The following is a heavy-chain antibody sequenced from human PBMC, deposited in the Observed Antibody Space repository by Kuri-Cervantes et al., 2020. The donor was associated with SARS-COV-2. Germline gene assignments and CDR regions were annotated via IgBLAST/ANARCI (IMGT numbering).Heavy chain of an antibody. CDR2: IYYSGST. V-gene: IGHV4-59*01. CDR3: ARVSGGSDLYYYYGMDV. J-gene: IGHJ6*02. CDR1: GFTFSDYY. D-gene: IGHD5-12*01. Sequence: GTLRLSCAASGFTFSDYYMSWIRQPPGKGLEWIGYIYYSGSTNYNPSLKGRVTISVDTSKNQFSLKLSSVTAADTAVYYCARVSGGSDLYYYYGMDVWGQGTTVTVSS.